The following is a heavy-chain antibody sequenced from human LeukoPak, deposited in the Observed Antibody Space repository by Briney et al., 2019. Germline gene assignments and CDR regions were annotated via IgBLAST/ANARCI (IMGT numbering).Heavy chain of an antibody. CDR3: ARGFKSPPIPAGAFDI. CDR2: ISSSSSTI. J-gene: IGHJ3*02. CDR1: GFTFSSYS. Sequence: PGGSLRLSCAASGFTFSSYSMNWVRQAPGKGLEWVSYISSSSSTIYYADSVKGRFTISRDNAKNSLYLQMNSLRAEDTAVYYCARGFKSPPIPAGAFDIWGQGTMVTVSS. V-gene: IGHV3-48*01.